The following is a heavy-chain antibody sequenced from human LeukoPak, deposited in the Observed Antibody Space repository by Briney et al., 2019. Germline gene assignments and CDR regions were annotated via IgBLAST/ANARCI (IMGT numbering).Heavy chain of an antibody. CDR1: GYSISSGYY. Sequence: SETLSLTCTVSGYSISSGYYWGWIRQPPGKGLEWIGSIYHSGSTYYNPSLKSRVTISVDTSKNQFSLKLSSVTAADTAVYYCARQQPSRVDVLLWFGEFNDAFDIWGQGTMVTVSS. J-gene: IGHJ3*02. D-gene: IGHD3-10*01. CDR3: ARQQPSRVDVLLWFGEFNDAFDI. V-gene: IGHV4-38-2*02. CDR2: IYHSGST.